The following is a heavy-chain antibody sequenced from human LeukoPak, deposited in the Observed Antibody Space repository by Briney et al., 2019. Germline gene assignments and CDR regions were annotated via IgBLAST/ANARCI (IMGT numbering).Heavy chain of an antibody. J-gene: IGHJ4*02. V-gene: IGHV1-18*01. D-gene: IGHD6-19*01. CDR2: ISAYSGDT. CDR1: GYTFTSYG. CDR3: AGVAVKGLIDY. Sequence: ASVKVSCKASGYTFTSYGISWVRQAPGQGLEWMGWISAYSGDTNYAQKLQGRVTMTTDTSTSTAYMELRSLRSDDTAVYYCAGVAVKGLIDYWGQGTLVTVSS.